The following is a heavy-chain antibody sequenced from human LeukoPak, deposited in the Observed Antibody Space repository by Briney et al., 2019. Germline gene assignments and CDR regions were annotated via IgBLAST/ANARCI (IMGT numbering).Heavy chain of an antibody. V-gene: IGHV4-59*01. CDR2: IYYSGST. CDR1: GGSISSYY. J-gene: IGHJ6*03. D-gene: IGHD6-13*01. Sequence: PSETLSLTCTVSGGSISSYYWSWIRQPPGKGLEWIGYIYYSGSTNYNPSLKSRVTISVDTSKKQFSLKLSSVTAADTAVYYCARVRAAAGDYYYYYMDVWGKGTTVTVSS. CDR3: ARVRAAAGDYYYYYMDV.